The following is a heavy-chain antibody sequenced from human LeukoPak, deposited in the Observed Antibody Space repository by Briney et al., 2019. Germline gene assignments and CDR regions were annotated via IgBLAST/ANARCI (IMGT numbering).Heavy chain of an antibody. D-gene: IGHD6-19*01. CDR1: GYTFTSYG. CDR3: AVGGIAVAAPPN. CDR2: ISAYNGNT. V-gene: IGHV1-18*01. Sequence: ASVKVSCKASGYTFTSYGISWVRQAPGQGLEWMGWISAYNGNTNYAQKFQGRVTITADKSTSTAYMELSSLRSEDTAVYYCAVGGIAVAAPPNWGQGTLVTVSS. J-gene: IGHJ4*02.